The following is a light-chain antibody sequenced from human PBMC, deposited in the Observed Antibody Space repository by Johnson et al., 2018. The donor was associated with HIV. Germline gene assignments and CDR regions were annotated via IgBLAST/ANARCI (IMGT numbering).Light chain of an antibody. J-gene: IGLJ1*01. CDR2: DND. CDR3: ATWDASLSANV. CDR1: TSNIGDHS. Sequence: QSVLSQPPSVSAAPGRWVTVSCSGTTSNIGDHSVSWFQNLAGAAPKLLIYDNDRRPSGVPDRFSGSKSAASATLDITGLQSGDEGDYYCATWDASLSANVVGTGTKVTVL. V-gene: IGLV1-51*02.